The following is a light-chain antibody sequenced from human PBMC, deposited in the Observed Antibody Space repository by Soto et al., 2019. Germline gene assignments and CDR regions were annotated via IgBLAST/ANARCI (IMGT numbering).Light chain of an antibody. CDR2: GAS. CDR3: QQYGSHRT. Sequence: EIVLTQSPGTLSLSPGERATLSCRASQSVSSSYLAWYQQKPGQAPRLLIYGASSRATGIPDRFSGSGSGTDFTLTISRLEPEDFAVYYCQQYGSHRTSGHGTKLEIK. CDR1: QSVSSSY. J-gene: IGKJ2*01. V-gene: IGKV3-20*01.